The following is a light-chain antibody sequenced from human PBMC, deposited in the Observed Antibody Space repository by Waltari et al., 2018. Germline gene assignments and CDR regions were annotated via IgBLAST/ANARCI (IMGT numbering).Light chain of an antibody. CDR1: PAINNY. V-gene: IGKV1-33*01. CDR3: QQYNDFPLT. J-gene: IGKJ4*01. CDR2: YAC. Sequence: DIQMTQSPSSLSASIGDRVTINCRASPAINNYLSWYQQKLEKAPKPMIYYACTLEAGVSSRFSGSRSGTDYTLTISSRQPEDIATYYCQQYNDFPLTFGVGTKVEIK.